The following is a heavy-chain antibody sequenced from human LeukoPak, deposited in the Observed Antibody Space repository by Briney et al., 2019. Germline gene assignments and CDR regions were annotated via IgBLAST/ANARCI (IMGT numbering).Heavy chain of an antibody. D-gene: IGHD3-22*01. CDR1: GGSISSYY. V-gene: IGHV4-59*01. Sequence: SETLSLTCTVSGGSISSYYWSWIRQPPGKGLEWIGYIYYSGSTNYNPFLKSRVTISVDTSKNQFSLKLSSVTAADTAVYYCARVFYYDSSGYSHNWFDPWGQGTLVTVSS. J-gene: IGHJ5*02. CDR2: IYYSGST. CDR3: ARVFYYDSSGYSHNWFDP.